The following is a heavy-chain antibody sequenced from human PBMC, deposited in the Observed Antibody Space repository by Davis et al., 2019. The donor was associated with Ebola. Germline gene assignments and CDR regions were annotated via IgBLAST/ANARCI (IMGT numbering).Heavy chain of an antibody. Sequence: ASVKVSCKASGYTFTSYGISWVRQTPGQGLEWMGWISAYNGNTNYAQKLQGRVTMTTDTSTSTAYMELRSLRSDDTAVYYCARGYCSGGSCYSADYWGQGTLVTVSS. CDR3: ARGYCSGGSCYSADY. V-gene: IGHV1-18*01. D-gene: IGHD2-15*01. CDR2: ISAYNGNT. J-gene: IGHJ4*02. CDR1: GYTFTSYG.